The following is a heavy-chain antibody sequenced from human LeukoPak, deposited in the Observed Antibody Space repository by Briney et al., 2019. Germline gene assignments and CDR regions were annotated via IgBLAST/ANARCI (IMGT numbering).Heavy chain of an antibody. D-gene: IGHD2-15*01. CDR3: ARDYCSGGSCYYAFDI. CDR2: IYSGGGT. V-gene: IGHV3-66*01. Sequence: PGGSLRLSCAASGFTVSSNFMSWVRQAPGKGLEWVSVIYSGGGTYYADSVKGRFTISRDSSRNTLYLQMNSLRAEDTAVYYCARDYCSGGSCYYAFDIWGQGTMVTVSS. J-gene: IGHJ3*02. CDR1: GFTVSSNF.